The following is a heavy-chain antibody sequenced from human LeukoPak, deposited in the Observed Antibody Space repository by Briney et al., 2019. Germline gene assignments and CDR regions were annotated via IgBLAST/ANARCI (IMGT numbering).Heavy chain of an antibody. V-gene: IGHV1-18*01. CDR1: GYTFTSFG. Sequence: ASVKVSCKASGYTFTSFGISWVRQAPGQGLEWMGWIGVYNGDTNYAQNLQGRVTMTTDTSTSTAYMDLRSLRPDDTAVYYCARGERGYSYGYYFDYWGQGTLVTVSS. CDR2: IGVYNGDT. D-gene: IGHD5-18*01. CDR3: ARGERGYSYGYYFDY. J-gene: IGHJ4*02.